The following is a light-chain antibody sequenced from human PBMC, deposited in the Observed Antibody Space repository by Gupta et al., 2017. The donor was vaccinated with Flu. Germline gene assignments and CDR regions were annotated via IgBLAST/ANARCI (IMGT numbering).Light chain of an antibody. V-gene: IGKV1-5*03. CDR2: KAS. Sequence: DIQMTQSPSTLSASVGDRVTITCRASQSIGSWLAWYQQKPGQPPKLLIYKASNLESGVPSRVSASGSGTEFTLTISGLQPDDFSTDYCQRYSLYHLTCGGGPTGEIK. CDR3: QRYSLYHLT. J-gene: IGKJ4*01. CDR1: QSIGSW.